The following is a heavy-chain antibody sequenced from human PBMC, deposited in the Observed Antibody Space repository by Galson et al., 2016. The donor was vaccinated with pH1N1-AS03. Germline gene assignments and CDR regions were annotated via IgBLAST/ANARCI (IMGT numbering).Heavy chain of an antibody. D-gene: IGHD5-18*01. CDR3: AVWGYISNTHGMDV. CDR2: IAATGDT. J-gene: IGHJ6*04. V-gene: IGHV3-13*01. Sequence: SLRLSCAASGFTLSTYDMHWVRQATGKGLEWVSIIAATGDTNYGGSVKGRFTISREDAKHSLYLQMNSLRAEDTAVYYCAVWGYISNTHGMDVWGKGTTVTVSS. CDR1: GFTLSTYD.